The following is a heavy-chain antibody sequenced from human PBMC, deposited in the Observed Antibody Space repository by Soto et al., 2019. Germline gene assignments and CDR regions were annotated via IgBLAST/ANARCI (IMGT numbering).Heavy chain of an antibody. CDR1: GGSFSGYY. J-gene: IGHJ4*02. CDR2: INHSGSN. V-gene: IGHV4-34*01. Sequence: PSETLSLTCAVYGGSFSGYYWSWIRQPPGKGLEWNGEINHSGSNNYNPSLKSRVTISVDTSKNQFSLKLSSVTAADTAVYYCASLMITFGGVIVYDYWGQGTLVTVSS. D-gene: IGHD3-16*02. CDR3: ASLMITFGGVIVYDY.